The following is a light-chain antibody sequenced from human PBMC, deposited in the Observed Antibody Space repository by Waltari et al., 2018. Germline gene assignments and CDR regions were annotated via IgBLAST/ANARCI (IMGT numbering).Light chain of an antibody. CDR3: SSYAGSNTLV. V-gene: IGLV2-8*01. J-gene: IGLJ2*01. CDR2: EVN. CDR1: NSDVGTYNY. Sequence: QSALTQPPSASGSPGQSVTISCTGTNSDVGTYNYVSWFQQHPGRAPKLLIYEVNKRPRGCPERFSDAKSDNRASLTVSGLQADDEAVYHCSSYAGSNTLVFGGGTKLTVL.